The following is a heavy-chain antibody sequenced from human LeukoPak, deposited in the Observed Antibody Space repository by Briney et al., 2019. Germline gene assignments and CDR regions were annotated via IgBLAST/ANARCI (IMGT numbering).Heavy chain of an antibody. CDR1: GYSFTSYW. CDR3: ARSEGYCSGGSCYGGYYFDY. D-gene: IGHD2-15*01. V-gene: IGHV5-51*01. J-gene: IGHJ4*02. CDR2: FYPGDSDT. Sequence: GESLKISCKGSGYSFTSYWIGWVRQMAGKGLEWMGIFYPGDSDTRYSPSFQGQVTISADKSISTAYLQWSSLKASDTAMYYCARSEGYCSGGSCYGGYYFDYWGQGTLVTVSS.